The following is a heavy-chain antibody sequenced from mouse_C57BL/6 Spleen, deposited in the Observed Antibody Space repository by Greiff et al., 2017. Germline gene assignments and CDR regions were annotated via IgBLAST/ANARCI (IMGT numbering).Heavy chain of an antibody. CDR3: ARPRRTNWDEGAMDY. CDR2: ISSGSSTI. D-gene: IGHD4-1*02. Sequence: DVMLVESGGGLVKPGGSLKLSCAASGFTFSDYGMHWVRQAPEKGLEWVAYISSGSSTIYYADTVKGRFTISRDNAKNTLFLQMTSLRSEDTAMYYCARPRRTNWDEGAMDYWGQGTSVTVSS. V-gene: IGHV5-17*01. CDR1: GFTFSDYG. J-gene: IGHJ4*01.